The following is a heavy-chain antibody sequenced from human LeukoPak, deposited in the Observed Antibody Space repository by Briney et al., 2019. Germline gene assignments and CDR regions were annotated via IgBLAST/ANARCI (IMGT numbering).Heavy chain of an antibody. V-gene: IGHV3-30*04. CDR2: ISYDGSNK. CDR1: GFTFSSYA. D-gene: IGHD3-3*01. J-gene: IGHJ4*02. Sequence: GGSLSLSCAASGFTFSSYAMHWVRPAPAKGLEWVAVISYDGSNKYYADSARGRLTISRYNSKNTLYLQMNSLRTQDTAVYYCATATIFGVVLYYWGQGTLVTVSS. CDR3: ATATIFGVVLYY.